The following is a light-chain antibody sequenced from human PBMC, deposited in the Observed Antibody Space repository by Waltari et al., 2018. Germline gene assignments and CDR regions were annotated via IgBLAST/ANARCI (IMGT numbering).Light chain of an antibody. J-gene: IGLJ2*01. Sequence: QSALTQPPSASGSPGQSVTIPCTGTSSDVGGYNYVSWYQQHPGKAPKLMLYEVNKRPSGVPDRFSGSKSDNTASLTVSGLQAEDEADYYCSSYAGSNTVVFGGGTKLTVL. CDR3: SSYAGSNTVV. CDR2: EVN. CDR1: SSDVGGYNY. V-gene: IGLV2-8*01.